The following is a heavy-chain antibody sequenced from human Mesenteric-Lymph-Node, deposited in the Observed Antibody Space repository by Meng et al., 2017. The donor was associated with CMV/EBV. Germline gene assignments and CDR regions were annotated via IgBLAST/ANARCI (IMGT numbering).Heavy chain of an antibody. Sequence: GGSLRLSCAASGFTFSSYAMHWVRQAPGKGLEWVAVISYDGSNKYYADSVKGRFTISRDNSKNTLYLQMNSLRAEDTAVYYCARIDSSGYYDYYYGMDVWGQGTTVTVSS. CDR1: GFTFSSYA. V-gene: IGHV3-30-3*01. J-gene: IGHJ6*02. CDR3: ARIDSSGYYDYYYGMDV. CDR2: ISYDGSNK. D-gene: IGHD3-22*01.